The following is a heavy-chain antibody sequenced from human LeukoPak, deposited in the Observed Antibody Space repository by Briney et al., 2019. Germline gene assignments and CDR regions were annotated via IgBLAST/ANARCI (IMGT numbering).Heavy chain of an antibody. V-gene: IGHV3-64*01. CDR2: ISSNGGST. Sequence: GGSLRLSCAASGFTFSSYAMHWVRQAPGKGLEYVSAISSNGGSTYYANSVKGRFTISRDNSTNTLYLQMGSLRADDMAVYYCARDGRDKSNDYWGQGTLVTVSS. J-gene: IGHJ4*02. CDR3: ARDGRDKSNDY. CDR1: GFTFSSYA.